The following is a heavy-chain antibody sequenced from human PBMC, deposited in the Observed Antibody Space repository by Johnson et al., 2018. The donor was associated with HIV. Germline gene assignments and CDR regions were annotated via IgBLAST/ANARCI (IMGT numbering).Heavy chain of an antibody. J-gene: IGHJ3*01. CDR1: GFTFSSYA. Sequence: QMQLVESGGGVVQPGRSLRLSCAASGFTFSSYAMHWVRQAPGKGLEWVASISYDGNNQYYRDSVKGRFTISRDNSKNTLYLQMNSLRAEDTAMYYCAKDRSMDDAFDVWGQGTMVTVSS. D-gene: IGHD1-26*01. V-gene: IGHV3-30-3*01. CDR3: AKDRSMDDAFDV. CDR2: ISYDGNNQ.